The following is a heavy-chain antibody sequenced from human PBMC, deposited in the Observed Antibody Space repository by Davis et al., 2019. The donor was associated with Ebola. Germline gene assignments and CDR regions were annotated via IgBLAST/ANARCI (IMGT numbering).Heavy chain of an antibody. V-gene: IGHV3-74*01. CDR3: GRVAYGDYWRWFDS. D-gene: IGHD4-17*01. J-gene: IGHJ5*01. Sequence: GESLKISCAASGFTFSSYWMHWVRQVPGKGLIWVSRINIDGSKINYADSVKGRFTISGDNAKNTLYLQMNSLRAEDTAVYYCGRVAYGDYWRWFDSWGQGTLVTVSS. CDR1: GFTFSSYW. CDR2: INIDGSKI.